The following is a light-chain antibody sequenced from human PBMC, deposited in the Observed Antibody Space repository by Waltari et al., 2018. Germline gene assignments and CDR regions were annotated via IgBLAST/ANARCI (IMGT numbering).Light chain of an antibody. Sequence: EIVLTQSPGTLSLSPGERATLSCRASQRVSSSYLAWYQQRPGQAPRLLISGASTRATGILDRFSGSGSGTDFTLTISRLEPEDFGVYYCQQYGGSPPLTFGGGTKVEIK. CDR1: QRVSSSY. CDR2: GAS. V-gene: IGKV3-20*01. CDR3: QQYGGSPPLT. J-gene: IGKJ4*01.